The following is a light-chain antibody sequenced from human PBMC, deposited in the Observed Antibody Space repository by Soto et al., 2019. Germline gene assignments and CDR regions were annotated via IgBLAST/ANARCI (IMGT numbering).Light chain of an antibody. CDR2: EVS. Sequence: QSALTQPASVSGSPGQSISISCTGTSSDVGGYNHVSWYQQHPGKVPKLLIYEVSNRPSGVSSRFSGSKSANTASLTISGLQAEDEADYYCSSYTSTRTRVLFGGGTKVTVL. J-gene: IGLJ2*01. V-gene: IGLV2-14*01. CDR1: SSDVGGYNH. CDR3: SSYTSTRTRVL.